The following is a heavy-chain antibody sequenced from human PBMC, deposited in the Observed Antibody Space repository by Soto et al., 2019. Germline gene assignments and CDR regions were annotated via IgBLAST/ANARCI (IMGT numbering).Heavy chain of an antibody. D-gene: IGHD1-1*01. Sequence: QVQLVESGGGVVQPGRSLRLSCAASGFSFSTQGMHWVRQAPGKGLEWVALISYDGSNTYYGDSVKGRFTISRDNSKNTVFLQMNSLRGGDTAVYYCANWDGTRLFDNWGQGTLVTVSS. J-gene: IGHJ4*02. CDR1: GFSFSTQG. CDR3: ANWDGTRLFDN. CDR2: ISYDGSNT. V-gene: IGHV3-30*18.